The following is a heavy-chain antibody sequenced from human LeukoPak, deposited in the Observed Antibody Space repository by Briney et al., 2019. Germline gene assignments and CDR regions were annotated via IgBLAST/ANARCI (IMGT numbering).Heavy chain of an antibody. D-gene: IGHD2-15*01. J-gene: IGHJ5*02. V-gene: IGHV3-23*01. Sequence: PGGSLRLSCAASGFTFSSYAMSWVRQAPGKGLEWVSAISGSGGSTYYADSVKGRFTISRDNSKNTLYLQMNSLRAEDTAVYYCAKDSPLSEIVVVVAVTREARPREYNWLDPWGQGTPVTVSS. CDR3: AKDSPLSEIVVVVAVTREARPREYNWLDP. CDR1: GFTFSSYA. CDR2: ISGSGGST.